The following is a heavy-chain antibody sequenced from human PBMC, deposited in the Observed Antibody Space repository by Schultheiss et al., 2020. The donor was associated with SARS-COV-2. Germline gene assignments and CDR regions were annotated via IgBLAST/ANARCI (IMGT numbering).Heavy chain of an antibody. CDR3: AKDRGYSQYYFDY. CDR2: IWYDGSNK. J-gene: IGHJ4*02. D-gene: IGHD5-18*01. CDR1: GFTFSSYG. V-gene: IGHV3-33*06. Sequence: GESLKISCAASGFTFSSYGMHWVRQAPGKGLEWVAVIWYDGSNKYYADSVKGRFTISRDNSKNTLYLQMNSLRAEDTAVYYCAKDRGYSQYYFDYWGQGTLVTVSS.